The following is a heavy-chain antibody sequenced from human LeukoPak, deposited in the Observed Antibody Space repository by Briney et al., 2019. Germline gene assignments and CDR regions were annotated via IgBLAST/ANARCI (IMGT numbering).Heavy chain of an antibody. V-gene: IGHV3-11*06. J-gene: IGHJ4*02. D-gene: IGHD5-24*01. CDR1: GFTFSDYY. CDR2: ISSSGTHT. Sequence: GGSLRLSCAASGFTFSDYYMSWIRQAPGKGLEWVSYISSSGTHTNYADSVKGRFTISRDNAKNSLYLQMNSLRAEDTALYYCARDGDDYNYFDWWGQGALVTVSS. CDR3: ARDGDDYNYFDW.